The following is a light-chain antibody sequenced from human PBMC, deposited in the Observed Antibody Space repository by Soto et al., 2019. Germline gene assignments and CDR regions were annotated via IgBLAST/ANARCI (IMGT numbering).Light chain of an antibody. CDR2: DVN. Sequence: QSALTQPASVSGSPGQSITISCTGTSSDVGGYDYVSWYQQHPGKAPKLIIYDVNNRPSGVSNRFSGSKSGNTASLTISGLQAEDEADYYCSSYTGSTTPLFVFGTGTKLTVL. J-gene: IGLJ1*01. CDR1: SSDVGGYDY. V-gene: IGLV2-14*01. CDR3: SSYTGSTTPLFV.